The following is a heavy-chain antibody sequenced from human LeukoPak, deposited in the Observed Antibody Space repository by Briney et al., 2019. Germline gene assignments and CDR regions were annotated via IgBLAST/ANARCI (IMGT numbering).Heavy chain of an antibody. CDR2: VTGSAGGT. J-gene: IGHJ5*02. CDR3: AKGAPAGLVDWFDP. CDR1: GFTFSSYA. V-gene: IGHV3-23*01. Sequence: PGGSLRLSCAASGFTFSSYAMMWVRQAPGKGLEWVSTVTGSAGGTYYADSVKGRFTISRDNSKNTLYLLMNSLRAEDTAVYYCAKGAPAGLVDWFDPWGQGPLVAVSS. D-gene: IGHD6-13*01.